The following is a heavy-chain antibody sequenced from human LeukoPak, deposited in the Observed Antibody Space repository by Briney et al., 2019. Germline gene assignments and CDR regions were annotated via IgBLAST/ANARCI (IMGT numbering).Heavy chain of an antibody. J-gene: IGHJ4*02. D-gene: IGHD3-10*01. CDR2: ISAYNGNT. V-gene: IGHV1-18*01. Sequence: ASVKVSCKASGYTFTNYAISWVRQAPGQGLEWMGWISAYNGNTNYRQKLQGRVTMTTDTSTSTAYMDLRRLRSDDTDIYYCARDSPDGSGTYYNDSPDYWGQGTLVTVSS. CDR1: GYTFTNYA. CDR3: ARDSPDGSGTYYNDSPDY.